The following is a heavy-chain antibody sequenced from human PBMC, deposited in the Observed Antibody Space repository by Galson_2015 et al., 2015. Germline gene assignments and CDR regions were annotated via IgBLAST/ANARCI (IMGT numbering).Heavy chain of an antibody. CDR1: GFIFSTYA. CDR2: ISYDGFNK. D-gene: IGHD4-17*01. V-gene: IGHV3-30*01. J-gene: IGHJ4*02. CDR3: ARDARMTTVTTPTDY. Sequence: SLRLSCAASGFIFSTYAMHWVRQAPGKGLEWLAVISYDGFNKNYADSVKGRFTISRDNSKNTLYLQMNSLRAEDTAVYYCARDARMTTVTTPTDYWGQGTLVTVSS.